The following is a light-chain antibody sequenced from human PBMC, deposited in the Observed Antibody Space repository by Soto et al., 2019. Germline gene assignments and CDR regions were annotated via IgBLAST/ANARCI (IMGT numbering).Light chain of an antibody. Sequence: EIMLSHSPATVSLTPRERTTLSCSAIQSVGSHLAWYQQKRGQPPRLLIHDASSRATGIPARFSGGGFGTDFTLTISSLAPQDFAVYCCQQRNSWPPSITFAEGT. CDR1: QSVGSH. CDR2: DAS. CDR3: QQRNSWPPSIT. V-gene: IGKV3-11*01. J-gene: IGKJ5*01.